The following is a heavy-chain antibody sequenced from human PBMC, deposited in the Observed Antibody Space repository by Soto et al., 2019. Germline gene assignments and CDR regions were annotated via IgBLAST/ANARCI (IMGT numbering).Heavy chain of an antibody. J-gene: IGHJ4*02. Sequence: QVHLAESGGGVVQPGRSLRLSCAGSGFTFSSYAMHWVRQAPGKELEWVAVISNDGSYKYYADSLKGRFIISRDNSKNTLYLQMNSLRAEDTAVYYCAKDLYYYDSSLDDYWGQGTLVSVSS. D-gene: IGHD3-22*01. CDR1: GFTFSSYA. CDR2: ISNDGSYK. V-gene: IGHV3-30*18. CDR3: AKDLYYYDSSLDDY.